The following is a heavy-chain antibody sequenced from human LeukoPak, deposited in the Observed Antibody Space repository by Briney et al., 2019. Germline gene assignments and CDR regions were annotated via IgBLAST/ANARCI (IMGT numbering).Heavy chain of an antibody. Sequence: GASVKVSCKASGYTFTGYYMHWVRQAPGQGLEWMGWINPNSGGTNYAQKFQGRVTMTRDTSISTAYMELSRLRSDDTAVYYCARDLQVGILAGPNVDYWGQGTLVTVSS. CDR3: ARDLQVGILAGPNVDY. V-gene: IGHV1-2*02. J-gene: IGHJ4*02. CDR2: INPNSGGT. CDR1: GYTFTGYY. D-gene: IGHD3-9*01.